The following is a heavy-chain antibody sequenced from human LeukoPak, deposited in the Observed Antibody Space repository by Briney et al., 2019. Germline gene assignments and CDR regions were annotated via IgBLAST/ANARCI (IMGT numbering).Heavy chain of an antibody. CDR1: GFTFRTYC. CDR3: VRDGHYHSSAVDP. Sequence: GGSLRLSCAASGFTFRTYCMHWVRQGPGKGLVWVSRISPDGYTTTYADSVKGRVTISRDNAKNMLYLEMNSLRAEDTAVYYCVRDGHYHSSAVDPWGQGSLVTVSS. CDR2: ISPDGYTT. V-gene: IGHV3-74*01. J-gene: IGHJ5*02. D-gene: IGHD3-22*01.